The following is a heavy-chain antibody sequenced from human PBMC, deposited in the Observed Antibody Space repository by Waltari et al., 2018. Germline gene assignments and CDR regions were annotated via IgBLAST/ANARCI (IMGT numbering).Heavy chain of an antibody. J-gene: IGHJ5*02. V-gene: IGHV1-69*08. D-gene: IGHD6-13*01. Sequence: QVQLVQSGAEVKKPGSSVKVSCKASGGTFSSYTISWVRQAPGQGLEWMGRIIPILGIANYAQKFQGRVTITADKSTSTAYMELSSLRSEDTAVYYCARDRSYSKTGWFDPWGQGTLVTVSS. CDR1: GGTFSSYT. CDR3: ARDRSYSKTGWFDP. CDR2: IIPILGIA.